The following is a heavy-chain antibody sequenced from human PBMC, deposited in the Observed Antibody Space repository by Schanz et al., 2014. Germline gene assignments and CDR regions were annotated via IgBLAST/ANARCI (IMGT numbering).Heavy chain of an antibody. V-gene: IGHV3-21*01. CDR2: ISYGTSYI. CDR1: GFNFSSYS. CDR3: ARDHTTESYYSAGPPIDY. J-gene: IGHJ4*02. D-gene: IGHD1-26*01. Sequence: VQLVESGGGVVQPGRSLRLSCAASGFNFSSYSLNWVRQAPGKGLEWVSSISYGTSYIYYAESVKGRFTISRDNSKNTLFLQMNSLRAEDTAVYYCARDHTTESYYSAGPPIDYWGQGTLLTVSS.